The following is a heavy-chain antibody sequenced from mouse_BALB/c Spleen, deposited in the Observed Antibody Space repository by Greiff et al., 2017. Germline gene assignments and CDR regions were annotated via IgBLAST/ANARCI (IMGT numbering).Heavy chain of an antibody. CDR3: ARRMITTDGGFDY. CDR1: GFNIKDTY. V-gene: IGHV14-3*02. CDR2: IDPANGNT. J-gene: IGHJ2*01. Sequence: EVMLVESGAELVKPGASVKLSCTASGFNIKDTYMHWVKQRPEQGLEWIGRIDPANGNTKYDPKFQGKATITADTSSNTAYLQLSSLTSEDTAVYYCARRMITTDGGFDYWGQGTTLTVSS. D-gene: IGHD2-4*01.